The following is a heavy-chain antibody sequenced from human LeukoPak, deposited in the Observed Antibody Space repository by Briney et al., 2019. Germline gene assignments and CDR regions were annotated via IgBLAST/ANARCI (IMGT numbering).Heavy chain of an antibody. V-gene: IGHV1-2*02. CDR2: INPNSGGT. CDR1: GYTFTSYG. D-gene: IGHD3-3*01. J-gene: IGHJ4*02. Sequence: ASVKVSCKASGYTFTSYGISWVRQAPGQGLEWMGWINPNSGGTNYAQKFQGRVTMTRDTSISTAYMELSGLRSDDTAVYYCARDSPLRFLEWLLPTPYYFDYWGQGTLVTVSS. CDR3: ARDSPLRFLEWLLPTPYYFDY.